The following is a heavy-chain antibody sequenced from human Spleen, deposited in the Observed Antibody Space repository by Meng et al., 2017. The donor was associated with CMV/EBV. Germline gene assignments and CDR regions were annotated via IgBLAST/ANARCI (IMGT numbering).Heavy chain of an antibody. CDR3: ARVRGYSYGYDYYYYGMDV. Sequence: SETLSLTCTVSGVSISSYYWSWIRQPPGKGLEWIGYIYYSGSTNYNPSLKSRVTISVDTSKNQFSLKLSSVTAADTAVYYCARVRGYSYGYDYYYYGMDVWGQGTTVTVSS. V-gene: IGHV4-59*01. J-gene: IGHJ6*02. CDR2: IYYSGST. D-gene: IGHD5-18*01. CDR1: GVSISSYY.